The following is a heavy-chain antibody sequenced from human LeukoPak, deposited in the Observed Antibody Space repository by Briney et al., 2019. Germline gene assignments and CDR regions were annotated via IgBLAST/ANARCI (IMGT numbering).Heavy chain of an antibody. Sequence: GASVKVSCKASGGTFSSYAISWVRQAPGQGLEWMGGIIPIFGTANYAQKFQGRVTMTEDTSTDTAYMELSSLRSEDTAVYYCATHRIAARYLNDYWGQGTLVTVSS. CDR3: ATHRIAARYLNDY. V-gene: IGHV1-69*06. D-gene: IGHD6-6*01. J-gene: IGHJ4*02. CDR2: IIPIFGTA. CDR1: GGTFSSYA.